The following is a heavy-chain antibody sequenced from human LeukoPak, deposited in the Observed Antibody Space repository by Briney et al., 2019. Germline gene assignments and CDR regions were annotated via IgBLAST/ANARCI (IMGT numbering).Heavy chain of an antibody. J-gene: IGHJ6*03. V-gene: IGHV1-69*05. Sequence: SVKVSCKASGGTFSSYAISWVRQAPGQGLEWMGRIIPIFGTANYAQKFQGRLTITTDESTSTAYMELSSLRSEDTAVYYCARDSGYSYGYGSAYYYYYYMDVWGKGTTVTVPS. CDR3: ARDSGYSYGYGSAYYYYYYMDV. D-gene: IGHD5-18*01. CDR1: GGTFSSYA. CDR2: IIPIFGTA.